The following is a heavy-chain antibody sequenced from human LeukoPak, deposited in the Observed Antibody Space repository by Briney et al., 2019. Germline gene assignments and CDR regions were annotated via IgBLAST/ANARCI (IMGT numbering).Heavy chain of an antibody. J-gene: IGHJ4*02. D-gene: IGHD1-26*01. V-gene: IGHV3-23*01. Sequence: PGGSLRLSCAASGFTFSSYAMSWVRQAPGQGLEWVSAISGSGGSTYYADSVKGRFTISRDNAKNSLYLQMNSLRAEDTAVYYCAREQRGSRHYFDYWGQGTLVTVSS. CDR3: AREQRGSRHYFDY. CDR1: GFTFSSYA. CDR2: ISGSGGST.